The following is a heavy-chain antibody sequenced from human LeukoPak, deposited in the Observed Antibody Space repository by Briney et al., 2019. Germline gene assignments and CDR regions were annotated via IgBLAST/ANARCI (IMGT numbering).Heavy chain of an antibody. CDR1: GFTFDDYA. CDR3: ARALSGWYSYEFDY. J-gene: IGHJ4*02. D-gene: IGHD6-19*01. CDR2: INSDGSST. V-gene: IGHV3-74*01. Sequence: GGSLRLSCAASGFTFDDYAMHWVRQAPGKGLVWVSRINSDGSSTSYADSVKGRFTISRDNAKNTLYLQMNSLRAEDTAVYYCARALSGWYSYEFDYWGQGTLVTVSS.